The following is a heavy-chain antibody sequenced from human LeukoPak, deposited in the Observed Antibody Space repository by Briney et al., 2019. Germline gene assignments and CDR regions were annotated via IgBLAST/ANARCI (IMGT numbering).Heavy chain of an antibody. CDR3: ASSSGCGGDCYSDDAFDI. V-gene: IGHV4-59*01. CDR2: IYYSGST. D-gene: IGHD2-21*02. J-gene: IGHJ3*02. Sequence: SETLSLTCTVSGGSISSYYWSWIRQPPGKGLEWIGYIYYSGSTNYNPSLKSRVTISVDTSKNQFSLKLSSATAADTAVYYCASSSGCGGDCYSDDAFDIWGQGTMVTVSS. CDR1: GGSISSYY.